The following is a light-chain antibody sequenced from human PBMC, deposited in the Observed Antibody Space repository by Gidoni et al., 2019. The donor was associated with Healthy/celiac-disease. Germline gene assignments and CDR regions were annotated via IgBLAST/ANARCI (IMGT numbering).Light chain of an antibody. V-gene: IGKV1-8*01. CDR1: QGIRSY. J-gene: IGKJ3*01. Sequence: AIRMTQSPSSFSASTGDRVTINCRASQGIRSYLAWDQQKPGKAPNLLIYAASTLQSGVPSRFSGSGSGTDFTLTISCLQSEDFATYYCQQYYSYPFTFGPGTKVDIK. CDR2: AAS. CDR3: QQYYSYPFT.